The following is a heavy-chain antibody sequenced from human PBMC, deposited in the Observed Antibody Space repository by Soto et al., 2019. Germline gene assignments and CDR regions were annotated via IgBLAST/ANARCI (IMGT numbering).Heavy chain of an antibody. CDR3: ARDSDYYFSGFYFDS. D-gene: IGHD3-10*01. Sequence: SVTLPLTCTVSGGSISSYYWSWIRQPPGKGLEWIGYIYYSGSTNYNPSLKSRVTISVDTSKNQFSLKLSSVTAADTAVYYCARDSDYYFSGFYFDSWGQGTLVTVSS. CDR2: IYYSGST. CDR1: GGSISSYY. J-gene: IGHJ4*02. V-gene: IGHV4-59*01.